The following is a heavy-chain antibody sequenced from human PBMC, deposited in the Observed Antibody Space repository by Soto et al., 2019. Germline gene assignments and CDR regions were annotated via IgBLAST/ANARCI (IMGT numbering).Heavy chain of an antibody. CDR1: GGTFSSYT. Sequence: GASVKVSCKASGGTFSSYTISWVRQAPGQGLEWMGRIIPILGIANYAQKFQGRVTITADKSTSTAYMELSSLRSEDTAVYYCASAIVVVVAASSNFDYWGQGTLVTVSS. CDR3: ASAIVVVVAASSNFDY. V-gene: IGHV1-69*02. J-gene: IGHJ4*02. D-gene: IGHD2-15*01. CDR2: IIPILGIA.